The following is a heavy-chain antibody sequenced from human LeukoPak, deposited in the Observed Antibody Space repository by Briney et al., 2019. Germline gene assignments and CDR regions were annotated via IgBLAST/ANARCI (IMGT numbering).Heavy chain of an antibody. D-gene: IGHD2-2*01. V-gene: IGHV1-18*01. CDR3: ASCSSGTFPCDY. CDR1: GYTFTSYG. CDR2: ISAYNGNT. J-gene: IGHJ4*02. Sequence: ASVKVSCKASGYTFTSYGISWVRQAPGQGLEWMGWISAYNGNTNYAQKLQGRVTMTTDTSTSTDYMELRSLRSDDTAVYYCASCSSGTFPCDYWGQGTLVTVSS.